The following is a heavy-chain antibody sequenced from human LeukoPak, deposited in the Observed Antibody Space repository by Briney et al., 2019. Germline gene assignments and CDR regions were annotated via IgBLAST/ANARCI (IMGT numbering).Heavy chain of an antibody. CDR3: ARAIYCSSTSCPLDY. V-gene: IGHV4-59*01. Sequence: SETLSLTCTVSGGSISSYYWSGIRQPPGKGLEWIGYIYYSGSTNYNPSLKSRVTISVDTSKNQFSLKLSSVTAADTAVYYCARAIYCSSTSCPLDYWGQGTLVTVSS. CDR1: GGSISSYY. CDR2: IYYSGST. D-gene: IGHD2-2*01. J-gene: IGHJ4*02.